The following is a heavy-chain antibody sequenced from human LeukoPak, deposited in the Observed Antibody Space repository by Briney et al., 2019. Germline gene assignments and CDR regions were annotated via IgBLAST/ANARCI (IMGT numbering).Heavy chain of an antibody. CDR1: GGSISTYF. CDR2: IYYSGST. CDR3: ARHSSNWGIFDY. D-gene: IGHD6-13*01. Sequence: PSETLSLTCTVSGGSISTYFWSWIRQPPGKGLEWLGYIYYSGSTNYNPSLKSRVTISVDTSKNQFSLKLSSVTAADTAVYYCARHSSNWGIFDYWGQGTLVTVSS. J-gene: IGHJ4*02. V-gene: IGHV4-59*08.